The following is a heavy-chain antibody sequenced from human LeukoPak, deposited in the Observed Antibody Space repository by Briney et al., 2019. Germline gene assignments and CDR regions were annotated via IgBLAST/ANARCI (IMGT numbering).Heavy chain of an antibody. CDR3: AGAAIHSSGYLDAFDI. J-gene: IGHJ3*02. V-gene: IGHV1-46*01. D-gene: IGHD3-22*01. CDR2: INPSGGST. Sequence: ASVKVSCKASGYTFTSYYMHWVRQAPGQGLEWMGIINPSGGSTSYAQKFQGRVTMTRDTSTSTVYMELSSLRSEDTAVYYCAGAAIHSSGYLDAFDIWGQGTMVTVSS. CDR1: GYTFTSYY.